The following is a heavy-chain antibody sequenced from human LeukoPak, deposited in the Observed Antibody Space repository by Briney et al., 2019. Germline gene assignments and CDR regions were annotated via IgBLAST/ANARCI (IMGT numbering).Heavy chain of an antibody. Sequence: GGSLRLSCAVSGLSFSTSWMDWVRQAPGKGLEWVASINPDESEKYSAGSVKGRFTISRDNAKDSLFLQMENLRVEDTAFYYCVRDLHYSRLDYWGQGMLVAVSS. D-gene: IGHD4-11*01. CDR2: INPDESEK. J-gene: IGHJ4*02. CDR1: GLSFSTSW. CDR3: VRDLHYSRLDY. V-gene: IGHV3-7*01.